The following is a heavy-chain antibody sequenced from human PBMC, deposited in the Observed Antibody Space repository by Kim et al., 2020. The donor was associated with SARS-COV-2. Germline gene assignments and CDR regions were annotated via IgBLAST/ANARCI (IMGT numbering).Heavy chain of an antibody. Sequence: ASVKVSCKASGYTFTGYYMHWVRQAPGQGLEWMGWINPNSGGTNYAQKFQGRVTMTRDTSISTAYMELSRLRSDDTAVYYCARVALPHGFGDRLGGMDVWGQGTTVTVSS. CDR2: INPNSGGT. D-gene: IGHD3-10*01. J-gene: IGHJ6*02. CDR3: ARVALPHGFGDRLGGMDV. CDR1: GYTFTGYY. V-gene: IGHV1-2*02.